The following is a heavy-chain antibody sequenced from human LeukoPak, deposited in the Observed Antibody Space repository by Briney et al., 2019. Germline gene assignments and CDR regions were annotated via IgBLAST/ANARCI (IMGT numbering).Heavy chain of an antibody. Sequence: GGSLRLSCAASGFTFSSYEMNWVRQAPGKGLEWVSAISGSGGSTYYADSVKGRFTISRDNSKNTLYLQMNSLRAEDTAVYYCAKASGGYDFWSGYLYPNWFDPWGQGTLVTVSS. CDR2: ISGSGGST. J-gene: IGHJ5*02. CDR1: GFTFSSYE. V-gene: IGHV3-23*01. D-gene: IGHD3-3*01. CDR3: AKASGGYDFWSGYLYPNWFDP.